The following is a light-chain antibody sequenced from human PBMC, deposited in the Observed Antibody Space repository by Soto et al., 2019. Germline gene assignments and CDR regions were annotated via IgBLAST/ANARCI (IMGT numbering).Light chain of an antibody. J-gene: IGKJ5*01. CDR1: QSVSSS. V-gene: IGKV3-15*01. CDR3: QQYNDWPPVT. CDR2: GAS. Sequence: EIVMTQSPATLSVSPGERATLSCRASQSVSSSLVWYQQKPGQAPRLLIYGASTRATGVPARFSGSRSGTEFTLTISSLQSEDLAVYYCQQYNDWPPVTFGQGTRLEL.